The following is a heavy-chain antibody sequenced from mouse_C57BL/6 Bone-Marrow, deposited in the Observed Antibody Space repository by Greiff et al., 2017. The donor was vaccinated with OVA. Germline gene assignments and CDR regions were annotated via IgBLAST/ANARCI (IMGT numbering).Heavy chain of an antibody. CDR3: ARRGIITTVVRSVDY. CDR2: INPSTGGT. V-gene: IGHV1-42*01. CDR1: GYSFTGYY. J-gene: IGHJ2*01. Sequence: VQLKESGPELVKPGASVKISCKASGYSFTGYYMNWVKQSPEKSLEWIGEINPSTGGTTYNQKFKAKATLTVDKSSSTAYMQLKSLTSEDSAVYYCARRGIITTVVRSVDYWGQGTTLTVSS. D-gene: IGHD1-1*01.